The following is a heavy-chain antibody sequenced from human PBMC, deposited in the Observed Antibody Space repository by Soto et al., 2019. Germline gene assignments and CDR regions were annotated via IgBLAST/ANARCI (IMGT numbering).Heavy chain of an antibody. CDR2: FDPEDGET. Sequence: ASVKVSCKVSGYTLTELSMHWVRQAPGKGLEWMGGFDPEDGETIYAQKFQGRVTMTEDTSTDTAYMELSSLRSEDTAVYYCATGPITIFGVVIPNWFDPWGQGTLVTAPQ. D-gene: IGHD3-3*01. CDR3: ATGPITIFGVVIPNWFDP. J-gene: IGHJ5*02. V-gene: IGHV1-24*01. CDR1: GYTLTELS.